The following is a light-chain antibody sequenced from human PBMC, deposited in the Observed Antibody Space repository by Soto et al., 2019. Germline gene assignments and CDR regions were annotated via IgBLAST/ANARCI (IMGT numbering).Light chain of an antibody. Sequence: QSVLTQPPSASGTPGQRVTISCSGSNSNIGSNTVNWYQQLPGTAPKPLIYSNNQRPSGVPDRFSGSKSGTSASLAISGLQSEDEADYYCAAWDDSLNGYVFGTGTKLTVL. V-gene: IGLV1-44*01. J-gene: IGLJ1*01. CDR1: NSNIGSNT. CDR3: AAWDDSLNGYV. CDR2: SNN.